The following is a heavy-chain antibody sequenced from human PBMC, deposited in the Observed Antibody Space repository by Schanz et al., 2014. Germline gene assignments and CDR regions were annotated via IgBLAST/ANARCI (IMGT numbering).Heavy chain of an antibody. J-gene: IGHJ4*02. CDR3: AKYRYSVFDFDY. CDR1: GFTFGNFF. Sequence: EVQLVESGGGLVQPGGSLRLSCAASGFTFGNFFMSWVRQAPGKGLEWVANIKQDGIEKYYVDSVKGRFTISRDNPKNSLCLQMTSLRAEDTAIYYCAKYRYSVFDFDYWGQGTLVTVSS. D-gene: IGHD3-16*02. V-gene: IGHV3-7*03. CDR2: IKQDGIEK.